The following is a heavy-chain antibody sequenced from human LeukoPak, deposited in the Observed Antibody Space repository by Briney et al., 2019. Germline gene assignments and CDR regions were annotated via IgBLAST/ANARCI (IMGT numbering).Heavy chain of an antibody. CDR3: ARVSRVAYSSSWYLDY. D-gene: IGHD6-13*01. J-gene: IGHJ4*02. V-gene: IGHV3-43*02. Sequence: GGSLRLSCAASGFTFDDYAMHWVRQAPGKGLEWVSLISGDGGPTYYADSVKGRFTISRDDARNSLYLQMNSLRAEDTAMYYCARVSRVAYSSSWYLDYWGQGTLVTVSS. CDR1: GFTFDDYA. CDR2: ISGDGGPT.